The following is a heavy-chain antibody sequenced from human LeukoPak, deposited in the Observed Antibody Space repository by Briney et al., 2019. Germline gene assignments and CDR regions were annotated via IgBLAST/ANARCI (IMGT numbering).Heavy chain of an antibody. CDR3: ARGGTGDYWGIDY. Sequence: GGSLRLSCAASGLTFSTYSMNWVRQAPGKGLEWVSSISRRSTYIYYADSVKGRFTISRDNAKNSLYLQMNTLRAEDTAVYYCARGGTGDYWGIDYWGQGTLVTVSS. D-gene: IGHD4-17*01. CDR2: ISRRSTYI. CDR1: GLTFSTYS. J-gene: IGHJ4*02. V-gene: IGHV3-21*01.